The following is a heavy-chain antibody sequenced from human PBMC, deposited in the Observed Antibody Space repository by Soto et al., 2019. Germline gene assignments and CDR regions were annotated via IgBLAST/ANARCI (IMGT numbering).Heavy chain of an antibody. Sequence: QVQLQQWGAGLLKPSETLSLTCAVYGGSFSGYFWTWIRQPPGKGLEWIAEINHSGTSNSNPSLKSRVTISVDTSKNQFSLKLSSVAAADAAVYYCARGISMTVEVQGDAPDKYSFDSWGQGTLVTVSS. CDR3: ARGISMTVEVQGDAPDKYSFDS. CDR1: GGSFSGYF. D-gene: IGHD3-22*01. V-gene: IGHV4-34*01. J-gene: IGHJ4*02. CDR2: INHSGTS.